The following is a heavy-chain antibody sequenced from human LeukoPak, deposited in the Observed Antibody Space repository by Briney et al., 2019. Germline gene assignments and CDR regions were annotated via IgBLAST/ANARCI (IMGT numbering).Heavy chain of an antibody. D-gene: IGHD3-10*01. CDR1: GDSISSSSSY. Sequence: SETLSLTCTVSGDSISSSSSYWGWIRQPPGEGLEWIGSIYHSGSTYHNPSLKSRVTISVDTSKNQFSLKLSSVTAADTAVYYCARVPLLPYMDVWGKGTTVTVSS. CDR3: ARVPLLPYMDV. CDR2: IYHSGST. V-gene: IGHV4-39*07. J-gene: IGHJ6*03.